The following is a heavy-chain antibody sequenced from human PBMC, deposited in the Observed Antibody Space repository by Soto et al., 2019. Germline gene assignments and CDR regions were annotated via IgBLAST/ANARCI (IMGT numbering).Heavy chain of an antibody. CDR3: ATEKYGAGRVGVDT. CDR2: IVPTLRLT. J-gene: IGHJ5*02. V-gene: IGHV1-69*08. D-gene: IGHD1-26*01. CDR1: GGTSTIYT. Sequence: QVQLVQSGAEVKKPGSSLKVSCETSGGTSTIYTITWERQAPGQGLQWMGRIVPTLRLTNYAQDFQGRLTLTADTSTSTAHMELSSLTSEDTAVYYCATEKYGAGRVGVDTWGQGTLVTVSS.